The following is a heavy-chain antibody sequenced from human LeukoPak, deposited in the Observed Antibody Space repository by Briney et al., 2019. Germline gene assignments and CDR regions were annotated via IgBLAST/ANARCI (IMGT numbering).Heavy chain of an antibody. CDR1: GFTFNSYA. J-gene: IGHJ4*02. Sequence: PGGSLRLSCAASGFTFNSYAVSWVRQAPGKGLECVSLISTGGGSTYYADSVKGRFTFSRDNSKNILYLQMNTLRAEDTAVYYCAKGLLYSGSYYGDNFDFWGQGTLVTVSS. CDR2: ISTGGGST. CDR3: AKGLLYSGSYYGDNFDF. V-gene: IGHV3-23*01. D-gene: IGHD1-26*01.